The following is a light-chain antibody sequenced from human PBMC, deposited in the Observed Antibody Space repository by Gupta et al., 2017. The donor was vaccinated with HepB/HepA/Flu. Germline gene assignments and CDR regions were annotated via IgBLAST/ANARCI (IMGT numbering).Light chain of an antibody. V-gene: IGLV1-47*01. Sequence: QSVLTQPPSASGTPGQRVNISCTGRDSNIGTSFVYWYQLHPGAAPKVLMYRNSQRPSWVTARCSGSKSGTSAAMDISALRSEEEGDYYCAACDTSRGGHVVFGGGTKVTVL. CDR2: RNS. CDR1: DSNIGTSF. J-gene: IGLJ2*01. CDR3: AACDTSRGGHVV.